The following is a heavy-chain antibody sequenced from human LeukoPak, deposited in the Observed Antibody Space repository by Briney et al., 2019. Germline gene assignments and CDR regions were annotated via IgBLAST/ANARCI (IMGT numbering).Heavy chain of an antibody. CDR2: INHSGST. CDR1: GGSFSGYY. CDR3: ARRSGSYYPQPFDY. J-gene: IGHJ4*02. Sequence: SETLSLTCAVYGGSFSGYYWSWIRQPPGKGLERIGEINHSGSTNYNPSLKSRVTISVDTSKNQFSLKLSSVTAADTAVYYCARRSGSYYPQPFDYWGQGTLVTVSS. D-gene: IGHD1-26*01. V-gene: IGHV4-34*01.